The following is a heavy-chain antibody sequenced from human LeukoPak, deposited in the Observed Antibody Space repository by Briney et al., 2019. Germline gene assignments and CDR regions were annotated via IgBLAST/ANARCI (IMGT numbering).Heavy chain of an antibody. D-gene: IGHD4/OR15-4a*01. CDR1: GFTSTNYA. Sequence: RRSLRLSCAASGFTSTNYATAWVRHTPGKGLECVSATSGDVVSPYYEDSGGGWFPTPRDHSPNTPCLQINSVCVAATPVYFRARDPGAFPYFFVNWGEGTLVTVS. J-gene: IGHJ4*02. V-gene: IGHV3-23*01. CDR3: ARDPGAFPYFFVN. CDR2: TSGDVVSP.